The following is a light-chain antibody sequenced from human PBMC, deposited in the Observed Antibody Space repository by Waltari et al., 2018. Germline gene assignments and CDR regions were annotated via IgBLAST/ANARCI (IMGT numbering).Light chain of an antibody. CDR1: SCSVSTTYH. V-gene: IGLV8-61*01. CDR3: VLSMGSGIWV. CDR2: DTN. J-gene: IGLJ3*02. Sequence: QTVVTQEPSLSVAPGGTVTLTCGLSSCSVSTTYHPSWYQQAPGQAPRTLIFDTNTRSSGVPDRFSGSILDNKAALTITGAQADDESDYYCVLSMGSGIWVFGGGTKLTVL.